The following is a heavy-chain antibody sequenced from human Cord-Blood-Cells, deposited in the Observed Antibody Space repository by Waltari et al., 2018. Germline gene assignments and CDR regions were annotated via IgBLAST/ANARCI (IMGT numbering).Heavy chain of an antibody. Sequence: EVQLVESGGGLIQPGGSLRLSCAASGFTVSSNYMSWVRPVPGKGLEWVSGIYSGGSTYDADSVKGRFTIARDNSKNTLYLQMNSLRAEDTAVYYCARTVVVPAAIQAFDIWGQGTMVTVSS. CDR3: ARTVVVPAAIQAFDI. J-gene: IGHJ3*02. CDR1: GFTVSSNY. V-gene: IGHV3-53*01. CDR2: IYSGGST. D-gene: IGHD2-2*02.